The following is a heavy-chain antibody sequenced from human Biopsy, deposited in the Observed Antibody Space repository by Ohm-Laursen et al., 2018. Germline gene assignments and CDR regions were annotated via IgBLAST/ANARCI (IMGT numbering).Heavy chain of an antibody. CDR2: ISASSSYI. Sequence: SLRLSCTAPGVTLSGYGMNWVRQAPGKGLEWVSSISASSSYIYYADSVKGRFTISRDNSKNTLYLQMNSLRGEDTAVYYCAKCMTGGSNYYFHHCGQGTLVTVSS. V-gene: IGHV3-21*01. CDR1: GVTLSGYG. D-gene: IGHD2-8*01. CDR3: AKCMTGGSNYYFHH. J-gene: IGHJ4*02.